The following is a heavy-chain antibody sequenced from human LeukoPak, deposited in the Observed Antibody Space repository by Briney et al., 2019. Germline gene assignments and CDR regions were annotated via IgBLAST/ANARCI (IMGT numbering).Heavy chain of an antibody. CDR2: ISSSSSYI. V-gene: IGHV3-21*01. CDR1: GFTFRSYW. D-gene: IGHD3-22*01. Sequence: GGSLRLSCAASGFTFRSYWMHWVRQAPGKGLEWVSSISSSSSYIYYADSVKGRFTISRDNAKNSLYLQMNSLRAEDTAVYYCARAVDYDSSGYYFYFDYWGQGALVTVSS. J-gene: IGHJ4*02. CDR3: ARAVDYDSSGYYFYFDY.